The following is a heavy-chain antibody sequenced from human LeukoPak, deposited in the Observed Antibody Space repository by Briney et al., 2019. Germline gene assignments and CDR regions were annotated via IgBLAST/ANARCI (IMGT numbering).Heavy chain of an antibody. CDR3: ASNGKQQLVLRYYFDY. CDR2: MNPNSGNT. CDR1: GYTFTSYD. J-gene: IGHJ4*02. V-gene: IGHV1-8*01. D-gene: IGHD6-13*01. Sequence: GASVKVSCKASGYTFTSYDINWVRQATGQGLEWMGWMNPNSGNTGYAQKFQGRVTITADESTSTAYMELSSLRSEDTAVYYCASNGKQQLVLRYYFDYWGQGTLVTVSS.